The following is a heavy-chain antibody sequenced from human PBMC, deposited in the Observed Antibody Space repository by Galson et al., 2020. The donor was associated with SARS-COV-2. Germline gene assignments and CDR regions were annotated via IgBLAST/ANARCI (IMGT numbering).Heavy chain of an antibody. J-gene: IGHJ4*02. CDR3: YYYDSSGYTIFDF. V-gene: IGHV2-5*02. Sequence: SGPTLVKPTQTLTLTYTFSGLSLSTRGVGVGWIRQPPGKALEWLAVVEWDENKRYSPSLKNRATVTKDTSKNQVVLKLTNMDPADTATYYAYYYDSSGYTIFDFWGQGTLVTVSA. D-gene: IGHD3-22*01. CDR1: GLSLSTRGVG. CDR2: VEWDENK.